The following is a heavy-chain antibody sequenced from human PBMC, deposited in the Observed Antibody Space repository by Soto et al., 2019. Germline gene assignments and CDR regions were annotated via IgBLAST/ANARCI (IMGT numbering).Heavy chain of an antibody. CDR2: IIPIFGTA. CDR1: GGTFSSYA. D-gene: IGHD5-12*01. CDR3: ARDVDIVAPGDAFDI. V-gene: IGHV1-69*13. Sequence: SVKVSCKASGGTFSSYAISWVRQAPGQGLEWMGGIIPIFGTANYAQKFQGRVTITAGESTSTAYMELSSLRSEDTAVYYCARDVDIVAPGDAFDIWGQGTMVTVSS. J-gene: IGHJ3*02.